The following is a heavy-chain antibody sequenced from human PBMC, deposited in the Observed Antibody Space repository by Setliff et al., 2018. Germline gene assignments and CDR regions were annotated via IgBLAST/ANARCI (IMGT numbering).Heavy chain of an antibody. Sequence: GGSLRLSCAASGFDFTTYWMNWVRQAPGKGLEWVATIKQDGSQKYYVDSVKGRFTISRDNAKNSLYLQMNSLRAEDTAVYYCASRPAYWVPRAFDIWGQGTMVTVSS. CDR2: IKQDGSQK. CDR3: ASRPAYWVPRAFDI. J-gene: IGHJ3*02. V-gene: IGHV3-7*03. D-gene: IGHD2-15*01. CDR1: GFDFTTYW.